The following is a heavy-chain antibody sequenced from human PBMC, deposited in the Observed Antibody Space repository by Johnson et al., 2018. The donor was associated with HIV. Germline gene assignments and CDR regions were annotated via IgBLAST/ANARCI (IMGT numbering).Heavy chain of an antibody. Sequence: QVQLVESGGGLVNPGGSLRLSCAASGFTFSDYYMSWIRQAPGKGLEWVSYISSSGNSMYYADSVKGRFTISRDNVKNSLYLKMNILRAEDTAVYYCARAPEVRGFDAVDVWGQGTMVTVS. CDR1: GFTFSDYY. J-gene: IGHJ3*01. D-gene: IGHD3-10*01. CDR3: ARAPEVRGFDAVDV. CDR2: ISSSGNSM. V-gene: IGHV3-11*04.